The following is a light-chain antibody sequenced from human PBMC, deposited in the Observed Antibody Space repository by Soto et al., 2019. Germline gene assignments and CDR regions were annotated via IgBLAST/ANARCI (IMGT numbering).Light chain of an antibody. Sequence: DIPMTQSPSSLSASVGDRVIITCRESQGINNYVAWYQQKPGKPPKLLIYAASTLQSGVPSRFSGSGSGTDFTLTINSLQPEDVATYSCQKYSSVPVFGPGTKVDIK. CDR1: QGINNY. V-gene: IGKV1-27*01. J-gene: IGKJ3*01. CDR2: AAS. CDR3: QKYSSVPV.